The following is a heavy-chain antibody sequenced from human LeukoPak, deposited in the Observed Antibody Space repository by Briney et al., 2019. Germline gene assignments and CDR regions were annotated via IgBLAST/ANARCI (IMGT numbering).Heavy chain of an antibody. CDR1: GFTFSNYW. CDR3: AKDYDILTGYYFGQVDY. CDR2: INSGGGST. Sequence: GGSLRLSCTASGFTFSNYWMHWVRQAPGKGLVWVSRINSGGGSTTYADSVKGRFSISRDNAKNTLYLQMNSLRAEDTAVYYCAKDYDILTGYYFGQVDYWGQGTLVTVSS. V-gene: IGHV3-74*03. J-gene: IGHJ4*02. D-gene: IGHD3-9*01.